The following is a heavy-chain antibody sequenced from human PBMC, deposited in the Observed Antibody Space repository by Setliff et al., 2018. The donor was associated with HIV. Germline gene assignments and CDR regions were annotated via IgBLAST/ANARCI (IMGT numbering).Heavy chain of an antibody. CDR2: IYYTGST. CDR3: ARQRWRAFDI. V-gene: IGHV4-31*03. CDR1: GGSISSGDYY. J-gene: IGHJ3*02. Sequence: PSETLSLTCTVSGGSISSGDYYWSGIRQHPRKGLEWIGYIYYTGSTNYNPSLKSRVTISVDKSKNQFSLKLSSVTAADTAVYYCARQRWRAFDIWGQGTMVTVSS.